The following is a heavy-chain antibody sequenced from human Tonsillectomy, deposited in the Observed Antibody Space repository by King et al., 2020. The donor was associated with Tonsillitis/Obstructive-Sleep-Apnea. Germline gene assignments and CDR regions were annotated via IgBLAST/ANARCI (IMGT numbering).Heavy chain of an antibody. J-gene: IGHJ6*03. D-gene: IGHD3-3*01. Sequence: VQLVESGGGLVKPGRSLRLSCTASGFTFGDYAMSWFRQAPGKGLEWVGFTRSKAYGGTTEYAASVKGRFTISRDDSKSIAYLQMNSLKTEDTAVYYCTRTPTYYDFWSGYYNYYMDVWGKGPRSPSP. CDR2: TRSKAYGGTT. CDR1: GFTFGDYA. CDR3: TRTPTYYDFWSGYYNYYMDV. V-gene: IGHV3-49*05.